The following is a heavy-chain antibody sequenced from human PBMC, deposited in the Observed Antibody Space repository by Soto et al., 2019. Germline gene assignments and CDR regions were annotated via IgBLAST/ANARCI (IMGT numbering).Heavy chain of an antibody. Sequence: EVQLVESGGGSVQPGGSLRLSCAASGFTFSRYWMHWVRQAPGKGLVWVSRINIYGSSTDYADSVKGRFTISRDNAKNTLYLHMNSLRVDDTAVYYCAMGWIGDLNDAFDIWGQGTMVTVSS. CDR2: INIYGSST. CDR3: AMGWIGDLNDAFDI. J-gene: IGHJ3*02. CDR1: GFTFSRYW. V-gene: IGHV3-74*01. D-gene: IGHD2-2*03.